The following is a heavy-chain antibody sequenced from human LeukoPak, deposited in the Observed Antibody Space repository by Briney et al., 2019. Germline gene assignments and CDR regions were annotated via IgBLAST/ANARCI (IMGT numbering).Heavy chain of an antibody. Sequence: PGGSLRLSCAASGFTFSTYGMSRVRQAPGKGLEWVSAMSGSAGSTYYADAVKGRFTISRDNSKNTLYLQMNSLRAEDTAVYYCAKEGNGDYYFDYWGQGTLVTVSS. D-gene: IGHD4-17*01. CDR1: GFTFSTYG. J-gene: IGHJ4*02. CDR3: AKEGNGDYYFDY. V-gene: IGHV3-23*01. CDR2: MSGSAGST.